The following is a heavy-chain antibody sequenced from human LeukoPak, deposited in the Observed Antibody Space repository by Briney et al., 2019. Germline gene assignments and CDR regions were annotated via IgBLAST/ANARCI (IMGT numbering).Heavy chain of an antibody. CDR1: GGTFSSYA. D-gene: IGHD3-22*01. CDR3: ARDKGSSGYYRTYYFDY. J-gene: IGHJ4*02. CDR2: IIPIFGTA. Sequence: SVKVSCKASGGTFSSYAISWVRQAPGQGLEWMGRIIPIFGTANYAQKFQGRVTITTDETTSTAYMELSSLRSEDTAVYYCARDKGSSGYYRTYYFDYWGQGNPGHRLL. V-gene: IGHV1-69*05.